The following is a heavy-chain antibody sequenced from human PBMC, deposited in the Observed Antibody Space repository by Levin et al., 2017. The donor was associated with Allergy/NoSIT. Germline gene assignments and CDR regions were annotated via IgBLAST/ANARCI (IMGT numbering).Heavy chain of an antibody. V-gene: IGHV3-53*01. CDR3: AREGLPHAFDI. J-gene: IGHJ3*02. Sequence: GGSLRLSCAASGFTVSSNYMSWVRQAPGKGLEWVSVIYSGGSTYYADSVKGRFTISRDNSKNTLYLQMNSLRAEDTAVYYCAREGLPHAFDIWGQGTMVTVSS. CDR2: IYSGGST. CDR1: GFTVSSNY. D-gene: IGHD5-12*01.